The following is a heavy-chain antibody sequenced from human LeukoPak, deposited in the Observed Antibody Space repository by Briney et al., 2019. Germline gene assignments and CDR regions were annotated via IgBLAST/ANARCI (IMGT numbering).Heavy chain of an antibody. CDR1: EFSIRSNY. V-gene: IGHV3-53*01. CDR3: AREDLVLHYFDY. CDR2: VYASGNT. D-gene: IGHD6-6*01. J-gene: IGHJ4*02. Sequence: PGGSLRLSCAASEFSIRSNYMSWVRQAPGKGLEWVSIVYASGNTYYSDSVKGRFTISRDNSKNTLYLQMNSLRAEDTAVYYCAREDLVLHYFDYWGQGTLVTVSS.